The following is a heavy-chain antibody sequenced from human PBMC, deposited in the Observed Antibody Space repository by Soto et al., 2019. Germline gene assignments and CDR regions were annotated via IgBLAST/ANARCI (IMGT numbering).Heavy chain of an antibody. CDR3: ARGDYDILTGYWSRYYGMDV. CDR2: INPNSGGT. Sequence: ASVKVSCKASGYTFTGYYMHWVRQAPGQGLEWMGWINPNSGGTSYAQKFQGWVTMTRDTSISTAYMELSRLRSDDTAVYYCARGDYDILTGYWSRYYGMDVWGQGTTVTVSS. D-gene: IGHD3-9*01. CDR1: GYTFTGYY. J-gene: IGHJ6*02. V-gene: IGHV1-2*04.